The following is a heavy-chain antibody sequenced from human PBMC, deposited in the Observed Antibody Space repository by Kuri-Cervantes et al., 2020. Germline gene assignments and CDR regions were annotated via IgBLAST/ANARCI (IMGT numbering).Heavy chain of an antibody. D-gene: IGHD4-23*01. CDR3: AKLTRFAEEPFDY. Sequence: ETLSLTCAASGFTVSSNYMSWVRQAPGKGLEWVSVIYSGGSTYYADSVKGRFTISRDNSKNTLYLQMNSLRAEDTAVYYCAKLTRFAEEPFDYWGQGTLVTVSS. CDR2: IYSGGST. J-gene: IGHJ4*02. V-gene: IGHV3-66*01. CDR1: GFTVSSNY.